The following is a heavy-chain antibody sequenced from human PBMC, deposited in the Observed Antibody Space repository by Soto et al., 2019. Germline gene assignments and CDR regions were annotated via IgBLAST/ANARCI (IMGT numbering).Heavy chain of an antibody. V-gene: IGHV3-30*18. CDR2: ISYDGSNK. J-gene: IGHJ4*02. D-gene: IGHD2-15*01. Sequence: QVQLVESGGGVVQPGRSLRLSCAASGLTFSSYGMHWVRQAPGKGLEWVAVISYDGSNKYYTDSVKGRFTISRDNSKNTLFLQMNSLRAEDTAVYYCAQGQSCSGGSGYFNPSDYWGQGTLVTVSS. CDR3: AQGQSCSGGSGYFNPSDY. CDR1: GLTFSSYG.